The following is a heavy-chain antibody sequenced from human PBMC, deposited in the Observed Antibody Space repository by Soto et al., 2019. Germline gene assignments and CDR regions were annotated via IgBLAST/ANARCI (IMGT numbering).Heavy chain of an antibody. J-gene: IGHJ4*02. Sequence: QVQLVESGGGVVQPGRPLRLSCAASGFTFSSYGMHWVRQAPGKGLEWVAVIWYHGSNKYYADSVKGRFTISRDNSKNTLYLQMNSLRAEDTAVYYCARDRDPGQWLTTNYFDYWGQGTLVTVSS. V-gene: IGHV3-33*01. CDR2: IWYHGSNK. CDR3: ARDRDPGQWLTTNYFDY. D-gene: IGHD6-19*01. CDR1: GFTFSSYG.